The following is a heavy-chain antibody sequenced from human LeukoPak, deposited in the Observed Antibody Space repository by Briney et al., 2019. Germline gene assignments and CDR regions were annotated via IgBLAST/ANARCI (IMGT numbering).Heavy chain of an antibody. CDR2: IYHSGST. V-gene: IGHV4-38-2*02. CDR1: GYSISSGYY. D-gene: IGHD2-2*01. CDR3: ARDLYCSSTSCHELDY. J-gene: IGHJ4*02. Sequence: SETLSLTCAVSGYSISSGYYWGWIRQPPGKGLERIGSIYHSGSTYYNPSLKSRVTISVDTSKNQFSLKLSSVTAADTAVYYCARDLYCSSTSCHELDYWGQGTLVTVSS.